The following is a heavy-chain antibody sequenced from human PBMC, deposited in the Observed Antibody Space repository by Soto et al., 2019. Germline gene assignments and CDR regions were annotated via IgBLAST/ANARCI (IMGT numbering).Heavy chain of an antibody. CDR1: GYTFTSYG. CDR3: ARGRYGDY. D-gene: IGHD1-1*01. J-gene: IGHJ4*01. CDR2: ISAHNGNT. V-gene: IGHV1-18*01. Sequence: QVHLVQSVAEVKKPGASVKVSCKASGYTFTSYGITWVRQAPGQGLEWMGWISAHNGNTDYAQKLQGSVIVTRDTSTSTANMELRSLISDDTAGYYCARGRYGDYWGHGALVTVSS.